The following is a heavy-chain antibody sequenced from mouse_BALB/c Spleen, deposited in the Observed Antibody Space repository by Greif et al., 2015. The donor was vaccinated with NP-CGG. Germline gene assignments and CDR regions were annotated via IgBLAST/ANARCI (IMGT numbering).Heavy chain of an antibody. J-gene: IGHJ2*01. CDR3: VRDYYGNYFDY. CDR1: GFTFNTNA. D-gene: IGHD2-1*01. CDR2: IRSKSNNYAT. V-gene: IGHV10S3*01. Sequence: EVKLMESGGGLVQPKGSLKLSCAASGFTFNTNAMNWVRQAPGKGLEWVARIRSKSNNYATYYADSVKDRFTISRDDSQSMLYLQMNNLKTEDTAMYYCVRDYYGNYFDYWGQGTTLTVSS.